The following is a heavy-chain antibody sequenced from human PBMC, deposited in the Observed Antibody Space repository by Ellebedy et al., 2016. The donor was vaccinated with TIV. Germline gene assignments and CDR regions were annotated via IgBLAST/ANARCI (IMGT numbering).Heavy chain of an antibody. CDR2: IKPYSGAT. V-gene: IGHV1-2*02. CDR3: AKDQAGGVGH. CDR1: GYRFTGYE. J-gene: IGHJ1*01. Sequence: AASVKVSCKASGYRFTGYEMHWVRQAPGRGLEWMGWIKPYSGATNYAPRFQGRVTMTSDTSINTAYMELRGLTFNDTAIYYCAKDQAGGVGHWGQGTLLIVSS. D-gene: IGHD6-19*01.